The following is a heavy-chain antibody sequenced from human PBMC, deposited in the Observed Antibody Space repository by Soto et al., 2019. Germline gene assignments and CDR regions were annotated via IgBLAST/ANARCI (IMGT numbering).Heavy chain of an antibody. CDR2: INHSGST. CDR1: GGSFSGYY. Sequence: PSEILSLTCAVYGGSFSGYYWTWIRQPPGTGLEWIGEINHSGSTNYNPSLKSRVTISVDTSKNQFSLKLTSVTAEDTAVYYCARRGSGSYYDYWGQGTLVTVSS. J-gene: IGHJ4*02. V-gene: IGHV4-34*01. D-gene: IGHD1-26*01. CDR3: ARRGSGSYYDY.